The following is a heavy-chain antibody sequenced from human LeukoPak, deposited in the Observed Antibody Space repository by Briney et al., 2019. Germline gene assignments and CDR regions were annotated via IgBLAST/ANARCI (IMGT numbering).Heavy chain of an antibody. J-gene: IGHJ4*02. CDR1: GGSISSYY. CDR3: ARRYRQHVFDY. V-gene: IGHV4-59*01. D-gene: IGHD6-6*01. CDR2: IYYSGST. Sequence: SETLSLTCTVSGGSISSYYWSWIRQPPGKGLEWIGYIYYSGSTNYNPSLKSRVTISVDTSKNQFSLKLSSVTAADTAVYYCARRYRQHVFDYWGQGTLVTVSS.